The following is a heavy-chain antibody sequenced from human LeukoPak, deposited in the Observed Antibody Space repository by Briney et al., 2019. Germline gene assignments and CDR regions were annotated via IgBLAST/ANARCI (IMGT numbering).Heavy chain of an antibody. Sequence: GGSLRLSCAASGFTFSTYGMNWVRQAPGRGLEWVSIVSDGGGSTFYADSVKGRFTIPRDNSKNTLYLQMNHLRAEDSAIYYCAKRVSYSSGSHFDYWGQGTLVTVSS. CDR2: VSDGGGST. V-gene: IGHV3-23*01. D-gene: IGHD3-10*01. J-gene: IGHJ4*02. CDR1: GFTFSTYG. CDR3: AKRVSYSSGSHFDY.